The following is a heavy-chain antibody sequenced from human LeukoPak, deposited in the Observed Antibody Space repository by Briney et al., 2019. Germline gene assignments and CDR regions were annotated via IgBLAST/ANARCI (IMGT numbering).Heavy chain of an antibody. CDR2: ISGGGGST. Sequence: GGSLRLSCAASGFTFSSYAMSWVRQAPGKGLGWVSAISGGGGSTYYADSAKGRFTISRDYSKNTLYLQMNSLRAEDTAVYYCAKEGYCSGGSCYLSMDVWGQGTTVAVSS. J-gene: IGHJ6*02. CDR1: GFTFSSYA. CDR3: AKEGYCSGGSCYLSMDV. V-gene: IGHV3-23*01. D-gene: IGHD2-15*01.